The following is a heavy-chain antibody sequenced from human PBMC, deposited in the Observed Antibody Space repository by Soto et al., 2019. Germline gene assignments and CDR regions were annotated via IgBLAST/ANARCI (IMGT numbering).Heavy chain of an antibody. CDR3: PRGLEGYCSGGSCYSPVWFDP. D-gene: IGHD2-15*01. J-gene: IGHJ5*02. CDR2: INHSGST. V-gene: IGHV4-34*01. Sequence: QVQLQQWGAGLLKPSETLSLTCAVYGGSFSGYYWSWIRQPPGKGLEWIGEINHSGSTNYNPSLKSRVTISVDTSKNQFSLNLSSVTAADTAVYYCPRGLEGYCSGGSCYSPVWFDPWGHGTLVTVSS. CDR1: GGSFSGYY.